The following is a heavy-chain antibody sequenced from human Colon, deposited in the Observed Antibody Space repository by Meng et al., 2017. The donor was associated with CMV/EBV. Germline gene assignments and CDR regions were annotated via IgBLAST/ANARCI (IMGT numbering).Heavy chain of an antibody. CDR3: ATAGGYSNNVYGVDP. D-gene: IGHD2-8*01. Sequence: GESLKISCTASGFSLMTYTMIWVRQAPGKGLEWVTSINSNGRGSFYADSVKGRFTVSRDNAKKSVYLEMNSLRGDDTAVYYCATAGGYSNNVYGVDPWGQGTLVTVSS. CDR2: INSNGRGS. J-gene: IGHJ5*02. CDR1: GFSLMTYT. V-gene: IGHV3-21*01.